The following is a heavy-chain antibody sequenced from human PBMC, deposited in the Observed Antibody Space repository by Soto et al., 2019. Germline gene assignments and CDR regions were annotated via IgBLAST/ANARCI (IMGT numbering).Heavy chain of an antibody. V-gene: IGHV4-31*03. CDR3: ARDRDYGDYGSSGMDV. CDR1: GGSISSGGYY. Sequence: PSETLSVTCTVSGGSISSGGYYWSWIRQHPGKGLEWIGYIYYSGSTYYNPSLKSRVTISVDTSKNQFSLKLSSVTAADTAVYYCARDRDYGDYGSSGMDVWGQGTTVTVS. J-gene: IGHJ6*02. CDR2: IYYSGST. D-gene: IGHD4-17*01.